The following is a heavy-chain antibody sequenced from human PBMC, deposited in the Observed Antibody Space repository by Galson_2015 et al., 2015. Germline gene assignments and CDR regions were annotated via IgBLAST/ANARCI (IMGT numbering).Heavy chain of an antibody. Sequence: SVKVSCKASGYTFTGYYMHWVRQAPGQGLEWMGWINPNSGGTNYAQKFQGWVTMTRDTSISTAYMELSRLRSDDTAVYYCARSTVTDYYGSGTAGDDAFDIWGQGTMVTVSS. CDR3: ARSTVTDYYGSGTAGDDAFDI. D-gene: IGHD3-10*01. CDR2: INPNSGGT. V-gene: IGHV1-2*04. CDR1: GYTFTGYY. J-gene: IGHJ3*02.